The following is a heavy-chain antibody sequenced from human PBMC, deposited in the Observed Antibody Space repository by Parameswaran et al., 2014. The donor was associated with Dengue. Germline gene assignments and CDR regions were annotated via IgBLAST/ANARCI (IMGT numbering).Heavy chain of an antibody. CDR3: AGSLGYCSGGSCYWGPYYYGMDV. D-gene: IGHD2-15*01. J-gene: IGHJ6*02. CDR2: IWYDGSNK. V-gene: IGHV3-33*01. Sequence: WIRQPQEGLEWVAVIWYDGSNKYYADSVKGRFTISRDNSKNTLYLQMNSLRAEDTAVYYCAGSLGYCSGGSCYWGPYYYGMDVWGQGTTVTVSS.